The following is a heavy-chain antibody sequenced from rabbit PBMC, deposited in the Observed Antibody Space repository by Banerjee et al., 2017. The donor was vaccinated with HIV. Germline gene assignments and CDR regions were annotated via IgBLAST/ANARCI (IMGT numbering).Heavy chain of an antibody. CDR2: INTSSGNI. V-gene: IGHV1S40*01. J-gene: IGHJ4*01. D-gene: IGHD4-2*01. CDR1: GFSLSNNYV. CDR3: ARDSAGREDFNL. Sequence: QSLQESGGGLFQPGGSLALTCKASGFSLSNNYVMCWVRQAPGKGLEWIGCINTSSGNIVYASWAKGRFTISKTSSTTVTLQMTSLTAADTATYFCARDSAGREDFNLWGQGTLVTVS.